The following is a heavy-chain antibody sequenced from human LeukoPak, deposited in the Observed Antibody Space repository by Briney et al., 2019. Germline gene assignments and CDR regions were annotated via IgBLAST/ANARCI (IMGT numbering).Heavy chain of an antibody. V-gene: IGHV4-59*01. CDR3: ARVVGVTIYGVANPHFDY. CDR1: GGSINSYY. CDR2: IYYSGST. J-gene: IGHJ4*02. Sequence: SETLSLTCTVSGGSINSYYWSWVRQPPGKGLEWIGYIYYSGSTNYNPSLKSRVTMSVGTSKNQFSLKLSSVTAADTAVYYCARVVGVTIYGVANPHFDYWGQGTLVTVSS. D-gene: IGHD3-3*01.